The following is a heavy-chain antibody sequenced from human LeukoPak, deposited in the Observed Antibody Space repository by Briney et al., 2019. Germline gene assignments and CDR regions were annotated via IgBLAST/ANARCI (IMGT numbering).Heavy chain of an antibody. CDR3: ARENCSSTSCYLLNDY. V-gene: IGHV1-2*02. D-gene: IGHD2-2*01. Sequence: ASVKVSCKASGYTLTGYYMHWVRQAPGQGLEWMGWINPNSGGTNYAQKFQGRVTMTRDTSVSTAYMELSRLRSDDTAVYYCARENCSSTSCYLLNDYWGQGTLVTVSS. CDR1: GYTLTGYY. CDR2: INPNSGGT. J-gene: IGHJ4*02.